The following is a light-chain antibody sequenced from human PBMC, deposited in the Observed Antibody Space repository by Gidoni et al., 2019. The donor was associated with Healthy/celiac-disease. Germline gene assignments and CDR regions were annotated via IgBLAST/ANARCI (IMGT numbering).Light chain of an antibody. CDR2: GNS. J-gene: IGLJ2*01. Sequence: QSVLTQPPSVSGAPGHRVTISCTGSSSNIGAGYDVHWYQQLPGTAPKLLIYGNSNRPSGVPDRFSGSKSGTSASLAITGLQAEDEADYYCQSYDSSLSVVGVFGGGTKLTVL. CDR3: QSYDSSLSVVGV. V-gene: IGLV1-40*01. CDR1: SSNIGAGYD.